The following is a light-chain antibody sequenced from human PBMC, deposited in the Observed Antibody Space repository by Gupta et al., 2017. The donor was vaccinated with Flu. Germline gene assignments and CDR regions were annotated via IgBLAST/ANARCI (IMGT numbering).Light chain of an antibody. J-gene: IGKJ4*01. Sequence: EIVLTQSPATLSLSPGERATLSCGDSQSVSSSYLAWYQKKPGLAPRLLSYDESSGSGTDFTLTISRLEPEDFAVYYCQQDCSSRITFGGGTKVEIK. CDR1: QSVSSSY. CDR3: QQDCSSRIT. CDR2: DES. V-gene: IGKV3D-20*01.